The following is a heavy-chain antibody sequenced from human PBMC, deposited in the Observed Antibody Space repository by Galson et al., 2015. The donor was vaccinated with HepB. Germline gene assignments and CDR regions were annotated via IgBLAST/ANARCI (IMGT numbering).Heavy chain of an antibody. Sequence: QLQLQESGSGLVKPSQTLSLTCTVSGGSISNYYWSWIRQPPGKGLESIGYIYSSGSTNYNPSLKSRVTISVDTSKNQFSLKLSSVTAADTAVYYCARGGVVWSFDYWGPGTLVTVSS. D-gene: IGHD3-16*01. CDR2: IYSSGST. CDR3: ARGGVVWSFDY. J-gene: IGHJ4*02. CDR1: GGSISNYY. V-gene: IGHV4-59*08.